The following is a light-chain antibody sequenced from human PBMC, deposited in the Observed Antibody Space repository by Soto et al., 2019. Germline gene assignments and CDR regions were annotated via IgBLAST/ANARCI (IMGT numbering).Light chain of an antibody. Sequence: DIQMTQSPSSLSASVGDRVTITCRASQSISSYLNWYQQKPGKAPKLLIYAASSLQSGVPSRFSGSGSGTVFTLTISSLQPEDFATYYCQQSYSTPPTFGGGTKVEIK. CDR1: QSISSY. CDR3: QQSYSTPPT. CDR2: AAS. V-gene: IGKV1-39*01. J-gene: IGKJ4*01.